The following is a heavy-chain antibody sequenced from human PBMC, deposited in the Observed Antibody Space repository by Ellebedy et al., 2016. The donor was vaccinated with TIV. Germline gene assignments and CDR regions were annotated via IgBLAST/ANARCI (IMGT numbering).Heavy chain of an antibody. CDR2: IKQDGSEK. D-gene: IGHD3-22*01. CDR1: GFTFSSYW. V-gene: IGHV3-7*01. Sequence: GESLKISCAASGFTFSSYWMSWVRQAPGKGLEWVANIKQDGSEKYYVDSVKGRFTISRDNAKNSLYLQMNSLRDEDTAVYYCASTAIGAGSGYYRFGFDYWGQGTLVTVSS. CDR3: ASTAIGAGSGYYRFGFDY. J-gene: IGHJ4*02.